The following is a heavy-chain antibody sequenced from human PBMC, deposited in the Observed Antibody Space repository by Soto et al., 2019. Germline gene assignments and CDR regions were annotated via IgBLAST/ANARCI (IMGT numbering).Heavy chain of an antibody. CDR3: ARDKSRSGGRMDV. V-gene: IGHV3-30-3*01. J-gene: IGHJ6*02. Sequence: GGSLSLSCAASGFTFSSYAMHWVRQAPGKGLEWVAVISYDGSNKYYADSVKGRFTISRDNSKNTLYLQMNSLRAEDTAVYYCARDKSRSGGRMDVWGQGTTVTVSS. D-gene: IGHD2-15*01. CDR2: ISYDGSNK. CDR1: GFTFSSYA.